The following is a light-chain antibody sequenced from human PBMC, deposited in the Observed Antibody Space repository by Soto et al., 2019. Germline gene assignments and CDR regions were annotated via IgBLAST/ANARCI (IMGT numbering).Light chain of an antibody. CDR2: GAS. CDR1: QDIGSV. J-gene: IGKJ5*01. CDR3: QHYLNYPIT. Sequence: AIRIPQSPSSLSASPGDAVTITCRARQDIGSVLAWYQQKPGTAPKVLISGASNLHGGVPSRFSGSGSRTDFTLTITHLQSEDFATYYCQHYLNYPITFGQGTGLEIK. V-gene: IGKV1-8*01.